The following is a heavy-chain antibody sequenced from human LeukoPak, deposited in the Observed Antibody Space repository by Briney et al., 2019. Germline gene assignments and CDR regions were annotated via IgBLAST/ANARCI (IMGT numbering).Heavy chain of an antibody. Sequence: ASVKASCKASGYTFTGYYMHWVRQAPGQGLEWMGWINPNSGGTNYAQKFQGRVTMTRDTSISTAYMELSRLRSDDTAVYYCARTTYYYDSSGYYYGNTDAFDIWGQGTMVTVSS. D-gene: IGHD3-22*01. CDR3: ARTTYYYDSSGYYYGNTDAFDI. V-gene: IGHV1-2*02. CDR1: GYTFTGYY. CDR2: INPNSGGT. J-gene: IGHJ3*02.